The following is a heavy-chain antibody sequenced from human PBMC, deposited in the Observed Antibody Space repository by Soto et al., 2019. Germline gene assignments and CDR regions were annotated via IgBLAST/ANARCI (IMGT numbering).Heavy chain of an antibody. J-gene: IGHJ6*03. CDR3: AKAAASFGDKSYDMEV. CDR2: ISGNGVNT. V-gene: IGHV3-23*01. CDR1: GFTFSSYA. Sequence: EVQLLESGGTLVQPGGSLRLSCAASGFTFSSYAILWVRQAPGQGLEWVSTISGNGVNTFYADSVKGRFTVSRDNSKSTVSLQMNRLRAEDTALYYCAKAAASFGDKSYDMEVWGKGTTVTVSS. D-gene: IGHD3-3*01.